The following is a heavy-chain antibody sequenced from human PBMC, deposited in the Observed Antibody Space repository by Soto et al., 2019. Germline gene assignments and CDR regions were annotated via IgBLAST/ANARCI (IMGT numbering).Heavy chain of an antibody. V-gene: IGHV4-31*03. Sequence: QVQLQESGTGLVQPSQTLSLTCTVSGGSISSGGYYWSWIRQHPGKGLEWIGYIYYSGSTYYNPSLKSRVTISVDTSKNQFSLKLSSVTAADTAVYYCARGLELKYYFDYWGQGTLVTVSS. J-gene: IGHJ4*02. CDR3: ARGLELKYYFDY. D-gene: IGHD1-7*01. CDR1: GGSISSGGYY. CDR2: IYYSGST.